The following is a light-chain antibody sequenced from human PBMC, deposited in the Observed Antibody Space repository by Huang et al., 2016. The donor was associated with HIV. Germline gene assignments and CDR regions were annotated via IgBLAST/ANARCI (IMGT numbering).Light chain of an antibody. CDR2: GAS. Sequence: EIVMTQSPATLSVSPGERATLSCRASQSVSSNLAWYQQKSGQAPRLLIYGASTRATGIPARFSGSGSVTEFTLTISILQSEDFAVYYCQQYNNWPPLTFGGGTKVEIK. V-gene: IGKV3-15*01. J-gene: IGKJ4*01. CDR3: QQYNNWPPLT. CDR1: QSVSSN.